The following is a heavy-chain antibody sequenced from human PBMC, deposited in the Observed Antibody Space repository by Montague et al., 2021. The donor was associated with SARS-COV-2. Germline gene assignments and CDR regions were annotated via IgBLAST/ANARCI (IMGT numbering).Heavy chain of an antibody. CDR3: ARHVRVTTVTSHMYHYDMDV. D-gene: IGHD4-11*01. CDR1: GDSISNYS. J-gene: IGHJ6*02. CDR2: IYYSGST. Sequence: SETLSLTCSVSGDSISNYSWSWIRQSPGKGLEWIGYIYYSGSTNYNPSLTSRVTISVDTSKNQVSLKLTAVTAADTAVYYCARHVRVTTVTSHMYHYDMDVWGQGTTVTVSS. V-gene: IGHV4-59*08.